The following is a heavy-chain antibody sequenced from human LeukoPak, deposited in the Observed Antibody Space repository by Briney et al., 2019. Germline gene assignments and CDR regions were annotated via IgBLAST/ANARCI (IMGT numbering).Heavy chain of an antibody. CDR2: ISSSGSTI. CDR1: GFTFTNYA. V-gene: IGHV3-48*02. CDR3: ARDCRLNCARQPGFDS. D-gene: IGHD1-1*01. Sequence: GGSLRLSCAGAGFTFTNYAIHWVRQAPGKGLEWVSYISSSGSTIYYADSVKGRLTVSRDNAKNSLYLQLSSLRDEDTAVYYCARDCRLNCARQPGFDSWGQGTLVTVSS. J-gene: IGHJ5*01.